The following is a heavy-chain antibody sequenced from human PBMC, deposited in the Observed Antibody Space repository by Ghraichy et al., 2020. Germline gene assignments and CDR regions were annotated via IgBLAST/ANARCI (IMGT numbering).Heavy chain of an antibody. CDR3: ARDVGAGSGKVFDY. V-gene: IGHV4-59*01. CDR2: IYYSGST. CDR1: GGSISSYY. D-gene: IGHD3-10*01. J-gene: IGHJ4*02. Sequence: SETLSLTCTVSGGSISSYYWSWIRQPPGKGLEWIGYIYYSGSTNYNPSLKSRVTISVDTSKNQFSLKLSSVTAADTAVYYCARDVGAGSGKVFDYWGQGTLVTVSS.